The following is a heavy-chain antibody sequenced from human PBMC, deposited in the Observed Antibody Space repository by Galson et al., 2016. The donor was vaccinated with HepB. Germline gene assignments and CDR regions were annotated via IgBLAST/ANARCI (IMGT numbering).Heavy chain of an antibody. V-gene: IGHV3-53*01. D-gene: IGHD2/OR15-2a*01. CDR3: ARDADPQYYFHHGMGV. Sequence: SLRLSCAVSGFSLSYSYMSWVRQTPGKGLECVATIFSGGATYYADSVKGRFTISRDDSNNILYLDMTGLTAGDTALYYCARDADPQYYFHHGMGVWGSGTKVIVSA. CDR1: GFSLSYSY. J-gene: IGHJ6*04. CDR2: IFSGGAT.